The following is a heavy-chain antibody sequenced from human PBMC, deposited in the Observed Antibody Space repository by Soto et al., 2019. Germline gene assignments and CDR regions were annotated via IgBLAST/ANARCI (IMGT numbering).Heavy chain of an antibody. CDR2: INPSGGST. J-gene: IGHJ4*02. Sequence: SVNLYCKTSGYTFTRYYMHWGRQENGQGLEWMGIINPSGGSTSYAQKFQGRVIIERDTSASTAYMELSSLRSEDTAVYYCARGGYFDSSNYLAYWGLGTLVT. CDR1: GYTFTRYY. CDR3: ARGGYFDSSNYLAY. V-gene: IGHV1-46*01. D-gene: IGHD3-22*01.